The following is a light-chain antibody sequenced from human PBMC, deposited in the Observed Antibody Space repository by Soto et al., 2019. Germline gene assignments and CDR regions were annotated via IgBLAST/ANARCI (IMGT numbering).Light chain of an antibody. CDR2: DAS. CDR3: QQRSNWPQIT. V-gene: IGKV3-11*01. Sequence: EIVLTQSPATLSWSPGERATLSCRASQNVSKYLAWYQQKPGQAPRLLIHDASNRATSIPARFSCSGSGTDFTLTISSLEPEDFGVYYCQQRSNWPQITLGGGTNVEIK. CDR1: QNVSKY. J-gene: IGKJ4*01.